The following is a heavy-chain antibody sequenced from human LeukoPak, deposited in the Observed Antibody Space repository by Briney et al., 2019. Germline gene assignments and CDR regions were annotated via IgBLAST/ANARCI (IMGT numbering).Heavy chain of an antibody. V-gene: IGHV4-59*08. Sequence: SETLSLTCTVSGGSISSYYWSWIRQPPGKGLEWIGYIYYSGSTNYNPSLKSRVTISVDTSKNQFSLKLSSVTAADTAVYYCARHARPTRRQLVPRYFDYWGQGTLVTVSS. J-gene: IGHJ4*02. CDR3: ARHARPTRRQLVPRYFDY. CDR1: GGSISSYY. D-gene: IGHD6-6*01. CDR2: IYYSGST.